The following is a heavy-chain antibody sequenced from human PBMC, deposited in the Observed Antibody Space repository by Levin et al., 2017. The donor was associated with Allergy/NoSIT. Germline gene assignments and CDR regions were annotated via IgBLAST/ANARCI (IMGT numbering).Heavy chain of an antibody. CDR1: GYSFTSYW. Sequence: GESLKISCKGSGYSFTSYWIGWVRQMPGKGLEWMGIIYPGDSNTRYSPSFQGQVTFSVDKSISTASLQWSSLKASDTAMYYCARVSGYDEVGDYWGQGTLVTVSS. V-gene: IGHV5-51*01. CDR3: ARVSGYDEVGDY. CDR2: IYPGDSNT. J-gene: IGHJ4*02. D-gene: IGHD5-12*01.